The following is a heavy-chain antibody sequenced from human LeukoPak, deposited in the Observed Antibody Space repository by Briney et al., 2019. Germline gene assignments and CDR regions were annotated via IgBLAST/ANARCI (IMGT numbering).Heavy chain of an antibody. CDR1: GGTFTSYA. CDR3: ARTIAVAGPTYSDY. D-gene: IGHD6-19*01. J-gene: IGHJ4*02. V-gene: IGHV1-69*06. CDR2: IIPIFGTA. Sequence: SVKVSCKASGGTFTSYAISWVRQAPGQGLEWMGGIIPIFGTANYAQKFQGRVTITADKSTSTAYMELSSLRSEDTAVYYCARTIAVAGPTYSDYWGQGTLVTVSS.